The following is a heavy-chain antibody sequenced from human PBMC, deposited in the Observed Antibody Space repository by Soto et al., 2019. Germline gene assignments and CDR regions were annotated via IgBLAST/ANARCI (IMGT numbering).Heavy chain of an antibody. D-gene: IGHD6-19*01. CDR3: ARHSGYSSGWPIRYYYYYYGMDV. CDR2: IYYSGST. V-gene: IGHV4-39*01. Sequence: SETLSLTCTVSGGSISSSSYYWGWIRQPPGKGLEWIGSIYYSGSTYYNPSLKSRVTISVDTSKNQFSLKLSSVTAADTAVYYCARHSGYSSGWPIRYYYYYYGMDVCGQGPTVTVYS. CDR1: GGSISSSSYY. J-gene: IGHJ6*02.